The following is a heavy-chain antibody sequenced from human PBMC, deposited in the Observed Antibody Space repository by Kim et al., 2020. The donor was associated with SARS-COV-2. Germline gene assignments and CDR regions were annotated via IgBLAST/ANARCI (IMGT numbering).Heavy chain of an antibody. V-gene: IGHV4-39*01. Sequence: YYNPSLESRVTNSVDTSKNQFSLKLSSVTVADTAVYYCARHRDSSGWYAYWGQGTLVTVSS. CDR3: ARHRDSSGWYAY. D-gene: IGHD6-19*01. J-gene: IGHJ4*02.